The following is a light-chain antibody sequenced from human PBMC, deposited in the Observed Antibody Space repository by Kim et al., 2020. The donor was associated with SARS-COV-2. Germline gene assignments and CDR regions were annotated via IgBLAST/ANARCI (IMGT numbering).Light chain of an antibody. V-gene: IGLV3-9*01. CDR3: QVWDSSTAV. CDR1: NIGSKN. Sequence: SVALGQTARITCGGNNIGSKNVNWYKQKPGQAPVLVIYRDSNRPSGIPERFSGSNSGNTATLTISRAQAGDEADYYCQVWDSSTAVFGGGTKLTVL. CDR2: RDS. J-gene: IGLJ3*02.